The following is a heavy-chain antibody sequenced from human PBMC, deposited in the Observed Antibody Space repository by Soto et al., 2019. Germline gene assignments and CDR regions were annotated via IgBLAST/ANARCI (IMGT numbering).Heavy chain of an antibody. J-gene: IGHJ3*02. CDR2: IIPIFGTA. CDR3: ARFFPLGYYDSSVSPPPYDAFDI. Sequence: ASVKVSCKASGGTFSSYAISWVRQAPGQGLEWMGGIIPIFGTANPAQKFRGSVKLPADEPTSTPYLELSSLSPEDTAVYYCARFFPLGYYDSSVSPPPYDAFDIWGKGTMLT. V-gene: IGHV1-69*13. D-gene: IGHD3-22*01. CDR1: GGTFSSYA.